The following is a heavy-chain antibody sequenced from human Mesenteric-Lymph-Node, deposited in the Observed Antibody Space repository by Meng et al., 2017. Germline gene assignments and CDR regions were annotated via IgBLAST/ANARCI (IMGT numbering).Heavy chain of an antibody. Sequence: GSLRLSCAVYGGSLSGYYWSWIRQPPGKGLEWIGEINHSGSTYYNPSLKSRVTISVDTSKNQFSLKLSSVTAADTAVYYCLGDRGSYFDYWGQGTLVTVSS. CDR1: GGSLSGYY. CDR3: LGDRGSYFDY. J-gene: IGHJ4*02. V-gene: IGHV4-34*03. D-gene: IGHD3-16*01. CDR2: INHSGST.